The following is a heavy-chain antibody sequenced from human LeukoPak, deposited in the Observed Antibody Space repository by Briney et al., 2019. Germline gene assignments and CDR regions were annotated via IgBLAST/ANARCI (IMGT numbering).Heavy chain of an antibody. CDR1: GGSFSGYY. V-gene: IGHV4-34*01. Sequence: PSETLSLTCAVYGGSFSGYYWSWIRQPPGKGLEWIGEINHSGSTNYNPSPNTPLTISVDTSKNQFSLNLSSVTAADTAVYYCARAPYSYFDYWGQGTLVTVSS. D-gene: IGHD4-11*01. J-gene: IGHJ4*02. CDR3: ARAPYSYFDY. CDR2: INHSGST.